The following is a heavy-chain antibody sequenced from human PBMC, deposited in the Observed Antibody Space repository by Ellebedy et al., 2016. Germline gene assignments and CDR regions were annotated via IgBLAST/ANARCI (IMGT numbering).Heavy chain of an antibody. CDR3: AKDSRYDSSGYLDY. D-gene: IGHD3-22*01. V-gene: IGHV3-30*18. Sequence: GGSLRLXXAASGFTFSSYGMHWVRQAPGKGLEWVAVISYDGSNKYYADSVKGRFTISRDNSKNTLYLQMNSLRAEDTAVYYCAKDSRYDSSGYLDYWGQGTLVTVSS. CDR1: GFTFSSYG. CDR2: ISYDGSNK. J-gene: IGHJ4*02.